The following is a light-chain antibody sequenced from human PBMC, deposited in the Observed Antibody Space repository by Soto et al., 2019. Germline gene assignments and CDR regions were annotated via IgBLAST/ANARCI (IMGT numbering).Light chain of an antibody. CDR1: SSDVGGYNY. J-gene: IGLJ1*01. V-gene: IGLV2-14*01. CDR2: EVS. CDR3: SSYTSRTTYV. Sequence: QSALTQPASVSGSPGQSITISCTGTSSDVGGYNYVSWYQQHPGNAPKLMIYEVSNRPSGVSFRFSGSKSGNTASLTISGLQAEDEADYYCSSYTSRTTYVFGTGTKVTVL.